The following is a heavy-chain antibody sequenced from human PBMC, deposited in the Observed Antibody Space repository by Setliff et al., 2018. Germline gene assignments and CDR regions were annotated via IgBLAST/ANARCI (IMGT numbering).Heavy chain of an antibody. J-gene: IGHJ6*02. V-gene: IGHV1-3*01. D-gene: IGHD1-26*01. Sequence: ASVKVSCKASGYTFSTYAIHWVRQAHGQRPDWMGWITAGNGDTEYSQKFQGRITITRDTSASTFYMELSSLRSEDTALYSCAASVGGAPYYYGLDVWGQGTTVTVSS. CDR2: ITAGNGDT. CDR3: AASVGGAPYYYGLDV. CDR1: GYTFSTYA.